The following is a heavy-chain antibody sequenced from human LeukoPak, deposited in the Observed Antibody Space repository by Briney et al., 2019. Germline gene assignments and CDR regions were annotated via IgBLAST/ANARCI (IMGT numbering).Heavy chain of an antibody. J-gene: IGHJ4*02. V-gene: IGHV4-38-2*02. Sequence: SETLSLTCDVSGYSISSYDYWGWIRQPPGKGLEWIGNIFHTGTTYYNPSFRSRVTMSVDTSKSQFSLRLSSVTAADTAVYYCVRDSSVGPPPGWWGQGPLVTVSS. CDR3: VRDSSVGPPPGW. CDR1: GYSISSYDY. D-gene: IGHD1-26*01. CDR2: IFHTGTT.